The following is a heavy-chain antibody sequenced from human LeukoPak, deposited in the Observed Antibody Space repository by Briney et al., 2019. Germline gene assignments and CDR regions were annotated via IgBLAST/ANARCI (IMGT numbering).Heavy chain of an antibody. CDR1: GFTFSSYS. Sequence: GGSLRLSCAASGFTFSSYSMNWVRQAPGKGLEWVSSISSSSSYIYYADSVKGRFTISRDNAKNSLYLQMNSLRAEDTAVYYCASYGDYGYFDYWGQGALVTVSS. CDR3: ASYGDYGYFDY. CDR2: ISSSSSYI. V-gene: IGHV3-21*01. J-gene: IGHJ4*02. D-gene: IGHD4-17*01.